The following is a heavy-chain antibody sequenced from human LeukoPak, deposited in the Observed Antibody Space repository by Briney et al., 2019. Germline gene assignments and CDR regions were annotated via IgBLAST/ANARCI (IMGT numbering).Heavy chain of an antibody. V-gene: IGHV3-15*01. J-gene: IGHJ4*02. CDR2: IKSQTDGGTT. Sequence: GGSLRLSCAASGFTFSNAWMSWVRQAPGKGLEWVGRIKSQTDGGTTDYAAPVKGRFTISRDDSKNTLYLQMNSLKTEDTAVYYCTTGSPFDYWGQGTLVTVSS. CDR1: GFTFSNAW. D-gene: IGHD1-26*01. CDR3: TTGSPFDY.